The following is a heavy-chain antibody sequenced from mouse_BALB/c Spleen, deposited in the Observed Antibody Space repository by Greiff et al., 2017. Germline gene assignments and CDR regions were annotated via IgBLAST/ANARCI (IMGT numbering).Heavy chain of an antibody. V-gene: IGHV5-12-2*01. J-gene: IGHJ2*01. CDR2: ISNGGGST. CDR3: ARQTRDYFDY. CDR1: GFTFSSYT. Sequence: EVQRVESGGGLVQPGGSLKLSCAASGFTFSSYTMSWVRQTPEKRLEWVAYISNGGGSTYYPDTVKGRFTISRDNAKNTLYLQMSSLKSEDTAMYYCARQTRDYFDYWGQGTTLTVSS.